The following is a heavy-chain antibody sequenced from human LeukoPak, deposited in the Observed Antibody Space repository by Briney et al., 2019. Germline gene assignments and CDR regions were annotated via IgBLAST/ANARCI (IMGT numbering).Heavy chain of an antibody. D-gene: IGHD2-21*02. CDR2: IRNDGSII. J-gene: IGHJ4*02. CDR1: GFTFSSYG. Sequence: GGSLRLSCAASGFTFSSYGMHWIRQAPGKGLEWVAFIRNDGSIIHNADSVKGRFTISRDNSKNTLYLQMNSLRADDTAVYYCARDGEGVTATIDYWGQGTLVTVSS. V-gene: IGHV3-30*02. CDR3: ARDGEGVTATIDY.